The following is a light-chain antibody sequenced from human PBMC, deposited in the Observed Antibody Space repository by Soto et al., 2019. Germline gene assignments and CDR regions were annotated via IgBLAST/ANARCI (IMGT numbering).Light chain of an antibody. V-gene: IGKV3-20*01. J-gene: IGKJ4*01. CDR3: QQYDNYPLT. CDR1: QSVSNNY. CDR2: GAS. Sequence: ETVLTQSPGTLSLTPGERDTLPCRASQSVSNNYLAWYQQKPGQAPRLLIYGASTRATGIPARFSGSGSGTEFTLTISSLQPDDFATYYCQQYDNYPLTFGGGTKVDI.